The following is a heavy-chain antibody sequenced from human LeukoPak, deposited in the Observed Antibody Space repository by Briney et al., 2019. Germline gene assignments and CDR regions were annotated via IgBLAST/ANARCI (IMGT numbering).Heavy chain of an antibody. D-gene: IGHD3-16*02. CDR1: GGTFSSYA. J-gene: IGHJ4*02. CDR2: IIPILGTA. CDR3: ASGEGGYDYVWGSYQRFDY. Sequence: GSSVKVSCKASGGTFSSYAISWVRQAPGQGLEWMGGIIPILGTANYAQKFQGRVTITADESTSTAYMEMSSLRSEVTAVYYCASGEGGYDYVWGSYQRFDYWCQGTLVTVSS. V-gene: IGHV1-69*01.